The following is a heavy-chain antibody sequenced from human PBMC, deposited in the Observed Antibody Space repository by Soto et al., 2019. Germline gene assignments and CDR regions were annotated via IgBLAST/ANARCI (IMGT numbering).Heavy chain of an antibody. J-gene: IGHJ4*02. Sequence: QVQLVQSGAEVKKPGSSVKVSCKASGGTFSSYAISWVRQAPGQGLEWMGGIIPIFGTANYAQKFQGRVTITADESPSTAYMELSSLRSEGTAVYYCATQERGLMVYALFDYWGQGTLVTLSS. CDR2: IIPIFGTA. CDR3: ATQERGLMVYALFDY. CDR1: GGTFSSYA. V-gene: IGHV1-69*01. D-gene: IGHD2-8*01.